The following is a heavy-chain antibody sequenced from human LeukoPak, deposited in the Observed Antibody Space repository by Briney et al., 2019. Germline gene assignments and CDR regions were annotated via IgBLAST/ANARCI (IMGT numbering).Heavy chain of an antibody. J-gene: IGHJ3*02. CDR1: GYSISSGYY. D-gene: IGHD2-2*01. CDR3: ARGCSSTSCFNDAFGI. CDR2: IYHSGST. Sequence: SETLSLTCAVSGYSISSGYYWGWIRQPPGKGLEWIGSIYHSGSTYYNPSLKSRVSISVDTSKNQFSLKLSSVTAADTAVYYCARGCSSTSCFNDAFGIWGQGTMVTVSS. V-gene: IGHV4-38-2*01.